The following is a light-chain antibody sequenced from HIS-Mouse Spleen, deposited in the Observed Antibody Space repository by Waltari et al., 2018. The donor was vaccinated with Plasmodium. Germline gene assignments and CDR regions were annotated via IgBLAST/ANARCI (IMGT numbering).Light chain of an antibody. CDR1: NIGRKN. J-gene: IGLJ2*01. CDR2: RDS. CDR3: QVWDSSTVV. V-gene: IGLV3-9*01. Sequence: SYELTQPLSVSVALGQKARITCGGNNIGRKNVHWYQQKPGQAPVLVIYRDSNRPSGIPERFSGSNSGNTATLTISRAQAGDEADYYCQVWDSSTVVFGGGTKLTVL.